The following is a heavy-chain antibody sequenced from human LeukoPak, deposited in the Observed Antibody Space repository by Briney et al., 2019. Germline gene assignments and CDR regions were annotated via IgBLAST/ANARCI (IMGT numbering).Heavy chain of an antibody. Sequence: GGSLRLSCAASGFTFSSYGMHWVRQAPGKGLEWVAVIWYDGSNKYYADSVKGRFTISRDNSKNTLYLQMNSLRAEDTAVYYCARGSGSYYGIIDYWGQGTLVTVSS. D-gene: IGHD1-26*01. CDR1: GFTFSSYG. CDR2: IWYDGSNK. V-gene: IGHV3-33*01. J-gene: IGHJ4*02. CDR3: ARGSGSYYGIIDY.